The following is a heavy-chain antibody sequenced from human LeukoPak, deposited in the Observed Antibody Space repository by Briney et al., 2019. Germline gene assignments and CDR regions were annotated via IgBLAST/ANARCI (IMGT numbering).Heavy chain of an antibody. CDR2: IRYDGSNK. V-gene: IGHV3-30*02. CDR3: AKDIRYGYDY. D-gene: IGHD5-18*01. Sequence: PGGSLRLSCAVSGFIFSSYGMHWVRQAPGKGLEWVAFIRYDGSNKYYADSVKGRFTISRDNSKNTLYLQMNSLSAEDTAVYYCAKDIRYGYDYWGQGTLVTVSS. CDR1: GFIFSSYG. J-gene: IGHJ4*02.